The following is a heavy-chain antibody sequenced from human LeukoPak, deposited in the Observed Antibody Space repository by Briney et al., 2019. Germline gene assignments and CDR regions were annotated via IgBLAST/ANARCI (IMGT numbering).Heavy chain of an antibody. D-gene: IGHD1-26*01. CDR1: GYTFTDYY. CDR2: VDPEDGET. CDR3: ATDRWGSYLRDAFDI. V-gene: IGHV1-69-2*01. J-gene: IGHJ3*02. Sequence: ASVKISCKVSGYTFTDYYMHWAQQAPGKGLEWMGLVDPEDGETIYAEKFQGRVTITADTSTDTAYMELSSLSSEDTAVYYCATDRWGSYLRDAFDIWGQGTMVTVSS.